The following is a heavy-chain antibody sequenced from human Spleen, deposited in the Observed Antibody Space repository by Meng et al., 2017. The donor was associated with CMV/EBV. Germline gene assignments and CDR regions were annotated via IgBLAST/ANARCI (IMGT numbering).Heavy chain of an antibody. D-gene: IGHD3-10*02. J-gene: IGHJ5*02. V-gene: IGHV3-7*01. Sequence: CAASGFTFENYLMSWVRQAPGKGLEWVANIKEDGSEKYYVDSVKGRFIISRDNAKNSLYLQMNSLRAEDTAVYYCARGHNMFAWLDPWGQGTLVTVSS. CDR1: GFTFENYL. CDR2: IKEDGSEK. CDR3: ARGHNMFAWLDP.